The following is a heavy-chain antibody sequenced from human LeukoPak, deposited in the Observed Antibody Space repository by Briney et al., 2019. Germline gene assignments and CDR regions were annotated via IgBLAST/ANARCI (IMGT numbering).Heavy chain of an antibody. CDR3: ARPVTSFDYYFDY. CDR1: GFTFSSYW. V-gene: IGHV3-7*01. Sequence: PGRSLRLSCAASGFTFSSYWMSWVRQAPGKGLEWVANIKQDGSEKYYVDSVKGRFTIPRDNAKNSLYLQMNSLRAEDTAVYYCARPVTSFDYYFDYWGQGTLVTVSS. J-gene: IGHJ4*02. D-gene: IGHD3-10*01. CDR2: IKQDGSEK.